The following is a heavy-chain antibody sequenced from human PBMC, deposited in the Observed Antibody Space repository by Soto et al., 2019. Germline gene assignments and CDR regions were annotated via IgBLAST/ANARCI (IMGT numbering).Heavy chain of an antibody. D-gene: IGHD3-10*01. CDR3: ARDGDYYGSGSYCGY. J-gene: IGHJ4*02. CDR2: ISSSSSYI. V-gene: IGHV3-21*01. CDR1: GFTFSSYS. Sequence: GGSLRLSCAASGFTFSSYSMNWVRQAPGKGLEWVSSISSSSSYIYYADSVKGRFTISRDNAKNSLYLQMNSLRAEDTAVYYCARDGDYYGSGSYCGYWGQGTLVTVSS.